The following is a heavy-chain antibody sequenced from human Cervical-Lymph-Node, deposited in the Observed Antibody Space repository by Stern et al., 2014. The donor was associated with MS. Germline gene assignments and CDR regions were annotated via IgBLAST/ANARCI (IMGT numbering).Heavy chain of an antibody. D-gene: IGHD2-8*01. V-gene: IGHV1-18*01. Sequence: QIQLVESGTEVKKPGASLIVSCKASGYTLTSYGISWVRQAPGQGLEWVGWISADRGTTKYAQNLRDRITLTRDTSTGTAYMELRTLRSEDTAVYYCARDKMHAFDYWGQGTLVSVSS. J-gene: IGHJ4*02. CDR3: ARDKMHAFDY. CDR2: ISADRGTT. CDR1: GYTLTSYG.